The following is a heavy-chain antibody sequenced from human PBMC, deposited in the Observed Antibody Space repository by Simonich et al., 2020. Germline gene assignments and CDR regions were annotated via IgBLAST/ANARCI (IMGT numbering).Heavy chain of an antibody. V-gene: IGHV4-38-2*02. J-gene: IGHJ4*02. CDR1: GYSISSGYY. CDR3: ARDYYGGNYYFDY. D-gene: IGHD2-21*02. CDR2: IYHSGST. Sequence: QVQLQESGPGLVKPSETLSLTCAVSGYSISSGYYWGWFRQPPGKGLEWIGSIYHSGSTYYNPTLKSRFTISVDSSKNQFSLKLSSVTAADTAVYYCARDYYGGNYYFDYWGQGTLVTVSS.